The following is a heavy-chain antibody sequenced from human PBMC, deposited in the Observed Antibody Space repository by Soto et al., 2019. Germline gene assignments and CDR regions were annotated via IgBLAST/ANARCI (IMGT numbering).Heavy chain of an antibody. CDR3: ARDGAVAGNINFDY. J-gene: IGHJ4*02. CDR1: ADTFTSYY. Sequence: ASVKVSCKAPADTFTSYYIHWVRQAPGHGLEWMGIINPNGGSTRFAQTFQGRITMTRDTSTSTVYMELRSLRSEDTAIYYCARDGAVAGNINFDYWGQGTLVTVSS. V-gene: IGHV1-46*01. CDR2: INPNGGST. D-gene: IGHD6-19*01.